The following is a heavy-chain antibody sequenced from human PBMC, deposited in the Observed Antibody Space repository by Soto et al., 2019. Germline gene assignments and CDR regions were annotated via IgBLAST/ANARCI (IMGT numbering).Heavy chain of an antibody. CDR2: IYYSGST. J-gene: IGHJ6*02. V-gene: IGHV4-39*07. Sequence: SETLSLTCTVSGGSISSSSYYWGWIRQPPGKGLEWIGSIYYSGSTYYNPSLKSRVTMSVDTSKNQFSLKLSSVTAADTAVYYCAREGGYFDSSGSGVYHYHGVDVWGQGSTVTVSS. D-gene: IGHD3-22*01. CDR1: GGSISSSSYY. CDR3: AREGGYFDSSGSGVYHYHGVDV.